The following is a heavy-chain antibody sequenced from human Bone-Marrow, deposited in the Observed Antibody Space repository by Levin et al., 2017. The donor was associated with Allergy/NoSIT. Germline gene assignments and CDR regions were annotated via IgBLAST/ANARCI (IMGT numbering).Heavy chain of an antibody. V-gene: IGHV1-2*06. CDR1: GYTFTGYY. CDR2: INPKSGDT. CDR3: ARREMAASGGAFDI. D-gene: IGHD5-24*01. Sequence: ASVKVSCKASGYTFTGYYLYWVRQAPGQGLEWMGRINPKSGDTIYAQKFQGRVTMTRDTSISAAYMEVARLRSDDTAVFYCARREMAASGGAFDIWGQGTKVTVSS. J-gene: IGHJ3*02.